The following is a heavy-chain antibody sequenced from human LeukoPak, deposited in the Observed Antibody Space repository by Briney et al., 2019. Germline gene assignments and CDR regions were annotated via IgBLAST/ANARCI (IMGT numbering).Heavy chain of an antibody. J-gene: IGHJ5*02. CDR3: GRRIVTLASNYFDP. Sequence: ASVKVSCKASGYTFTGYNIHWVRQAPGQGLEWMGWINPNTGGTNSAQKFQGRVAMTRDTSITTTYMELSSLGSDDTAVYYCGRRIVTLASNYFDPWGQGTLVTVSS. D-gene: IGHD5-24*01. CDR2: INPNTGGT. V-gene: IGHV1-2*02. CDR1: GYTFTGYN.